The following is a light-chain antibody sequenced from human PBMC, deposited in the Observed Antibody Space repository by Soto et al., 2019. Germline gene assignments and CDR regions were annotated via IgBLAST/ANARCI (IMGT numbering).Light chain of an antibody. CDR2: EVS. V-gene: IGLV2-14*01. CDR3: GTWDSSLSEGV. J-gene: IGLJ1*01. Sequence: QSVLTQPASVSGSPGQSITISCTGTSSDVGDYNYVSWYQQHPGKAPKLLIYEVSDRPSGVSYRFSGSKSGNTASLGITGLQTGDEADYYCGTWDSSLSEGVFGTGTKVTVL. CDR1: SSDVGDYNY.